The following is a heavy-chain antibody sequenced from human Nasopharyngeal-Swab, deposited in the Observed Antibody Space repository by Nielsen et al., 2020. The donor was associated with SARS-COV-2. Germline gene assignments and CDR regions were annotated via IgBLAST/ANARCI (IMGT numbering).Heavy chain of an antibody. Sequence: GGSLTLSCAASGFIFSESAMHWVRQASGKGLEWVGRIGDKAHNYATTYGASMKGRFTISRDDSNNTAFLQMDSLKTEDTALYYCTTDFYFDYWGQGALVTVSS. CDR3: TTDFYFDY. CDR2: IGDKAHNYAT. CDR1: GFIFSESA. J-gene: IGHJ4*02. V-gene: IGHV3-73*01.